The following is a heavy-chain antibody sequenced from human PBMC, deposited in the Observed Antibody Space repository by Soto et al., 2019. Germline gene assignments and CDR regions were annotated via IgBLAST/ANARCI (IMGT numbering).Heavy chain of an antibody. CDR2: ISYDGSNK. CDR1: GFTFSIFG. J-gene: IGHJ4*02. CDR3: AKDIAAAGNKYY. D-gene: IGHD6-13*01. Sequence: GGSLRLSCAASGFTFSIFGMHWVRQAPGKGLEWVAVISYDGSNKYYADSVKGRFTISRDNSKNTLYLQMNSLRTEDTAVYYCAKDIAAAGNKYYWGQGTLVTVSS. V-gene: IGHV3-30*18.